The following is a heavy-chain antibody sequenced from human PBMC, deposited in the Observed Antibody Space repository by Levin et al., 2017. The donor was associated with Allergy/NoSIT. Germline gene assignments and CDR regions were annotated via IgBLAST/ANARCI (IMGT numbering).Heavy chain of an antibody. CDR3: ARQCYDILTGYYNFAY. D-gene: IGHD3-9*01. CDR1: GGSISSSISY. V-gene: IGHV4-39*01. CDR2: IYNSGST. J-gene: IGHJ4*02. Sequence: SETLSLTCTVSGGSISSSISYWGWIRQAPGKGLEWIGSIYNSGSTYYNPSLMSRATTSVDTSKNQFSLKLSSVTAADTAVYYCARQCYDILTGYYNFAYWGPGTLVTVSS.